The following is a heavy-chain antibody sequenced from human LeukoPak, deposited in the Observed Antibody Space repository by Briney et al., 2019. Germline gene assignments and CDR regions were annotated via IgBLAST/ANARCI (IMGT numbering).Heavy chain of an antibody. J-gene: IGHJ4*02. CDR3: ARHHCSGGSCYWDY. V-gene: IGHV4-39*01. Sequence: SSETLSLTCTVAGGSISSSSYSWGWLRQPPGKGLEWFGSIYYSGSTYYNPSLKSRVTISVDTSKNQFSLKLSSVTAADTAVYYCARHHCSGGSCYWDYWGQGTLVTVSS. CDR1: GGSISSSSYS. CDR2: IYYSGST. D-gene: IGHD2-15*01.